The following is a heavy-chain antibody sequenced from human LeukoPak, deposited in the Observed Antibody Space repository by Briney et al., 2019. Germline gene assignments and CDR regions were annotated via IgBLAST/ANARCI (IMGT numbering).Heavy chain of an antibody. J-gene: IGHJ4*02. D-gene: IGHD3-10*01. CDR1: GLTFSSYW. V-gene: IGHV3-7*03. CDR2: IKQEGREK. Sequence: GGSLRLSCAVSGLTFSSYWMSSVRQAPGKGLGCVANIKQEGREKYYVHTVNGRFTIYRDNAKNTVYLQMNRLIAEDTAVYYCARGVARGGLVLWCGELLYHGGYCDYGGWGTLVTVTA. CDR3: ARGVARGGLVLWCGELLYHGGYCDY.